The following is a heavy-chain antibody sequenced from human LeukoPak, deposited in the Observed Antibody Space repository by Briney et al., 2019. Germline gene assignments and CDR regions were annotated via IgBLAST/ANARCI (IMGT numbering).Heavy chain of an antibody. J-gene: IGHJ5*02. CDR1: GFTFDDYA. CDR3: AKEYYYDSSGYHGWFDP. V-gene: IGHV3-9*01. D-gene: IGHD3-22*01. CDR2: ISWNSGSI. Sequence: GRSLRLSCAASGFTFDDYAMHWVRQAPGKGLEWVSGISWNSGSIGYADSVKGRFTISRDNAKNSLYLQMNSLRAEDTALYYCAKEYYYDSSGYHGWFDPWGQGTLVTVSS.